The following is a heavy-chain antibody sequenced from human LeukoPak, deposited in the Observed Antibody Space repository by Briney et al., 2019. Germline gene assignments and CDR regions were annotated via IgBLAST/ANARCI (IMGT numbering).Heavy chain of an antibody. D-gene: IGHD3-16*01. CDR2: IYHSGST. CDR1: GGSISSGGYY. V-gene: IGHV4-30-2*01. Sequence: NPSETLSLTCTVSGGSISSGGYYWSWIRQHPGKGLEWIGYIYHSGSTYYNPSLKSRVTISVDRSKNQFSLKLSSVTAADTAVYYCARSSRWGEYFDYWGQGTLVTVSS. J-gene: IGHJ4*02. CDR3: ARSSRWGEYFDY.